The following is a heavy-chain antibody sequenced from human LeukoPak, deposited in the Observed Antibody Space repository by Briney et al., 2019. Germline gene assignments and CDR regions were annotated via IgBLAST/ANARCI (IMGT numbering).Heavy chain of an antibody. CDR1: GYSISSGYY. CDR3: TRDPTIFGVAQAVFDY. V-gene: IGHV4-38-2*02. CDR2: IYHSGST. J-gene: IGHJ4*02. D-gene: IGHD3-3*01. Sequence: SETLSLTCAVSGYSISSGYYWGWIRQPPGKGLEWIGSIYHSGSTYYNPSLKSRVTISVDTSKNQFSLKLSSVTAADPAVYYCTRDPTIFGVAQAVFDYWGQGTLVTVSS.